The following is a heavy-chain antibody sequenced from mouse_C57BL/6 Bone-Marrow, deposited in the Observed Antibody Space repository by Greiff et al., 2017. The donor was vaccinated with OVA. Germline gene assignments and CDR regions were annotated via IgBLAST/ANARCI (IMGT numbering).Heavy chain of an antibody. CDR1: GFNIKDDY. Sequence: EVQVVESGAELVRPGASVKLSCTASGFNIKDDYMHWVKQRPEQGLEWIGWIDPENGDTEYASKFQGQATITADTSSNTAYLQLSSLTSEDTAVYYGTKGNYGFAWFAYWGQGTLVTVSA. CDR2: IDPENGDT. CDR3: TKGNYGFAWFAY. V-gene: IGHV14-4*01. J-gene: IGHJ3*01. D-gene: IGHD1-2*01.